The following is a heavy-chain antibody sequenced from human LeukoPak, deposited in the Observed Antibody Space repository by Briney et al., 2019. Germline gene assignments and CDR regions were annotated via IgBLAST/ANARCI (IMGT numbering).Heavy chain of an antibody. CDR2: INHSGST. CDR3: ARGGATVRGVIKRFGMDV. CDR1: GGSFSGYY. V-gene: IGHV4-34*01. Sequence: SETLSLTCAVYGGSFSGYYWSWIRQPPGKGLEWIGEINHSGSTNYNPSLKSRVTISVDTSKNQFSLKLSSVTAADTAVYYCARGGATVRGVIKRFGMDVWGKGTTVTVSS. J-gene: IGHJ6*04. D-gene: IGHD3-10*01.